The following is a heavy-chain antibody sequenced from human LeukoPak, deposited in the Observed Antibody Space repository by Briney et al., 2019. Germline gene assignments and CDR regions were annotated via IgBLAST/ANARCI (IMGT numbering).Heavy chain of an antibody. D-gene: IGHD2-8*02. CDR1: GFTFKGSA. Sequence: GGSLRLSCVASGFTFKGSALHWVRQAPGKGLEWVAVSSFDGNNRYYADSVKGRFSISSDNSKNTLYLQMNSLRAEDTAVYYCARDLLSCADGFGYYCYYHMDVWGIGTTVTVSS. V-gene: IGHV3-30*04. CDR2: SSFDGNNR. J-gene: IGHJ6*03. CDR3: ARDLLSCADGFGYYCYYHMDV.